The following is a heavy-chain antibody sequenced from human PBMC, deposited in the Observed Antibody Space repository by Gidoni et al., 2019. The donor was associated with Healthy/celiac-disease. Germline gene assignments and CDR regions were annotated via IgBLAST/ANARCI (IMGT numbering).Heavy chain of an antibody. V-gene: IGHV4-34*01. CDR2: INHSGST. D-gene: IGHD3-10*01. Sequence: QVQLQQWGAGLLKPSETLSLTCAVYGGSFSGYYWSWIRQPPGKGLEWIGEINHSGSTNYNPSLKSRVTILVDTSKNQFSLKLSSVTAADTAVYYCASRYYGSGSYFVYWGQGTLVTVSS. CDR1: GGSFSGYY. J-gene: IGHJ4*02. CDR3: ASRYYGSGSYFVY.